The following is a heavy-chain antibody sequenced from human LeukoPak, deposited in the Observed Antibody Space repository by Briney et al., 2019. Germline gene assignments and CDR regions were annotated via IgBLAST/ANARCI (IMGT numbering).Heavy chain of an antibody. CDR2: INPSGGST. D-gene: IGHD2-21*02. CDR1: GYTFTSYY. J-gene: IGHJ4*02. Sequence: ASVKVSCKASGYTFTSYYMHWVRQAPGQGLEWMGIINPSGGSTSYAQKFQGRVTMTRDTSTNTVYMELSSLRSEDTAVYYCPRVAAYCGGDCYFPSPVHFDYWGQGTLVTVSS. V-gene: IGHV1-46*01. CDR3: PRVAAYCGGDCYFPSPVHFDY.